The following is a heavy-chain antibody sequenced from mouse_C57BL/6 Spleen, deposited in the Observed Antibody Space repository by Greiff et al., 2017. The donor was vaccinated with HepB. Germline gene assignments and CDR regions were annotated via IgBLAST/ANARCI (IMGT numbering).Heavy chain of an antibody. V-gene: IGHV3-6*01. D-gene: IGHD1-1*01. CDR1: GYSITSGYY. J-gene: IGHJ2*01. CDR3: ARAPHYYGSSYPLFDY. Sequence: EVQLQESGPGLVKPSQSLSLTCSVTGYSITSGYYWNWIRQFPGNKLEWMGYISYDGSNNYNPSLKNRISITRDTSKNQFFLKLNSVTTEDTATYYCARAPHYYGSSYPLFDYWGQGTTLTVSS. CDR2: ISYDGSN.